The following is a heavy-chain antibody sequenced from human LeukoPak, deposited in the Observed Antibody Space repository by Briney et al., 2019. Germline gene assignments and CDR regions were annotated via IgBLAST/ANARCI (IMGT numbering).Heavy chain of an antibody. Sequence: GESLKISCQGSGYSFTTYWIGWVRQMPGKGLEWMGVIYPGGSDTRYSPSFQGQVTISADKSIDTAYLQWSSLKASDTATYYCARGAPAFDYWGQGCLVTVSS. CDR2: IYPGGSDT. CDR1: GYSFTTYW. CDR3: ARGAPAFDY. D-gene: IGHD1-14*01. V-gene: IGHV5-51*01. J-gene: IGHJ4*02.